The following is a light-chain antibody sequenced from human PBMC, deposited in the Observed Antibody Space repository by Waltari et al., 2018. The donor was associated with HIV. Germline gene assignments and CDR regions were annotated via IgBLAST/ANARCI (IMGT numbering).Light chain of an antibody. V-gene: IGLV3-1*01. CDR3: QAWDSTVAV. J-gene: IGLJ2*01. CDR2: QDT. CDR1: KLDNQY. Sequence: SYELTQPPSLSVSPGQTASIPCSGNKLDNQYVCWYHQRPGQSHVLVIYQDTKRPSDIPERFSGSSSGATATLTISETQTVDEGDYYCQAWDSTVAVFGGGTRLTVL.